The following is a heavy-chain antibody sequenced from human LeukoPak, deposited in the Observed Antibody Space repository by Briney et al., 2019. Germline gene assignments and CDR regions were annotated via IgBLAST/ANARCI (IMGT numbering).Heavy chain of an antibody. V-gene: IGHV4-34*01. J-gene: IGHJ4*02. CDR1: GGSFSGYY. Sequence: SETLSLTCAVYGGSFSGYYWSWIRQPPGKGLEWIGEINHSGSTNYNPSLKSRVTISVDTSKNQFSLKLSSVTAADTAVYYCARKRLVVVATLDYWGQGTLVTVSS. CDR2: INHSGST. D-gene: IGHD2-15*01. CDR3: ARKRLVVVATLDY.